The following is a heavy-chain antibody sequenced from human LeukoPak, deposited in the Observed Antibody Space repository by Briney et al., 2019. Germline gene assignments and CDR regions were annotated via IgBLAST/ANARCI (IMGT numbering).Heavy chain of an antibody. J-gene: IGHJ4*02. CDR3: AKESPHYDY. CDR1: GFTFSSYT. CDR2: ISGNSIST. Sequence: GGSLRLSCAASGFTFSSYTMSWVRQAPGKGLEWVSVISGNSISTYYADSVKGRFTISRDNSKNTLYLQMNSLRAEDTAVYYCAKESPHYDYWGQGTLVTVSS. V-gene: IGHV3-23*01.